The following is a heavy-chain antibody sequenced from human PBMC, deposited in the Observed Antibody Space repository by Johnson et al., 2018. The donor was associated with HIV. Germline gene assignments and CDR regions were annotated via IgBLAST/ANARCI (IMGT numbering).Heavy chain of an antibody. V-gene: IGHV3-64*01. D-gene: IGHD3-9*01. CDR2: FGADGEST. J-gene: IGHJ3*02. Sequence: VQLVESGGDLVQPGKSLRLSCAASGFSFSNYDMHWVRQAPGKGLEYISGFGADGESTYYANSVTARFTISRDNSKSTLYLHMGSLRSEDTAVYYCARYFILTARGTFDIWGQGTMVTVSS. CDR3: ARYFILTARGTFDI. CDR1: GFSFSNYD.